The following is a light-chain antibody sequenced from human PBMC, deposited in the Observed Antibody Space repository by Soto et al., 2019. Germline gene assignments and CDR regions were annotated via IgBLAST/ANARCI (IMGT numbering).Light chain of an antibody. CDR3: SSYAGSNNLV. J-gene: IGLJ2*01. CDR2: EVN. Sequence: QSVLTQPPSASGSPGQSVTISCTGTSSGVGGYNYVSWYQQYPGKAPKLMIYEVNKRPSGVPDRFSGSKSGNTASLTVSGLQAEDEADYYCSSYAGSNNLVFGGGTKLTVL. CDR1: SSGVGGYNY. V-gene: IGLV2-8*01.